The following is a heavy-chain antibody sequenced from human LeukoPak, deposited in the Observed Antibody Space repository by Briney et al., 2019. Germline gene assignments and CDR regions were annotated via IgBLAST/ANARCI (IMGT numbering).Heavy chain of an antibody. Sequence: GGSLRLSCAASGFTLSSYAMSWVRQAPGKGLEWVSAISDTGNTYHADSVEGRFTISRDSSKNTLFLQMNRLRPEDAAVYYCAKAPVTTCRGAFCYPFDYWGLGTLVTVSS. D-gene: IGHD2-15*01. V-gene: IGHV3-23*01. J-gene: IGHJ4*02. CDR1: GFTLSSYA. CDR3: AKAPVTTCRGAFCYPFDY. CDR2: ISDTGNT.